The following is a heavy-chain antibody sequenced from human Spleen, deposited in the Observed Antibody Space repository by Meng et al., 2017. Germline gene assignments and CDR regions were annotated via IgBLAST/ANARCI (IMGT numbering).Heavy chain of an antibody. Sequence: GESLKISCAASGFTFSSYAMSWVRQAPTKGLEWVSAISGSGGSTYYADSLKGRFTISRYNSKNTLYLQVNSLRAEDTAVYYCARVGDSRGTYLYWGQGALVTVSS. V-gene: IGHV3-23*01. D-gene: IGHD3-22*01. CDR2: ISGSGGST. CDR3: ARVGDSRGTYLY. J-gene: IGHJ4*02. CDR1: GFTFSSYA.